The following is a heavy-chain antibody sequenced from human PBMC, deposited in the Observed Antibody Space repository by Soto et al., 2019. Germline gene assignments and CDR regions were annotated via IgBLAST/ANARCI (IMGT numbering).Heavy chain of an antibody. V-gene: IGHV1-69*13. CDR2: IIPIFGTA. D-gene: IGHD3-3*01. CDR3: ARDLLELTIFGVPRDGPIYYYCGRGV. CDR1: GGTFSSSA. Sequence: SVKVSCKASGGTFSSSAISWVRQAPGQGLEWMGGIIPIFGTANYAQKFQGRVTITADESTSTAYMELSSLRSEDTAVYYCARDLLELTIFGVPRDGPIYYYCGRGVWGQGTTVTVAS. J-gene: IGHJ6*01.